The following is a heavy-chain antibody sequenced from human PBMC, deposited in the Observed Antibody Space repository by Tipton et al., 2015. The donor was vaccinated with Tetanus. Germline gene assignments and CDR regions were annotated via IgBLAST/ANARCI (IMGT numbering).Heavy chain of an antibody. CDR2: SWYDGTDK. D-gene: IGHD2-15*01. V-gene: IGHV3-33*01. Sequence: SLRLSCAASGFIFSSYGIHWVRQAPGKGLEWLAVSWYDGTDKYYADSVKGRFTISRDNSKNTLYLQMNSLRAEDTALYYCAREAECSGGSCFSGGFDTWGQGTHVTVSS. J-gene: IGHJ4*02. CDR3: AREAECSGGSCFSGGFDT. CDR1: GFIFSSYG.